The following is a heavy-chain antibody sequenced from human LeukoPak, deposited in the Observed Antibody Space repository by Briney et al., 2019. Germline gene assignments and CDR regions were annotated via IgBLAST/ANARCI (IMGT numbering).Heavy chain of an antibody. CDR3: TGAGIMAAIGYGMDV. Sequence: GGPLRFSVKTPGLTFIDMVLSWVGQVQGKGLEGVIPFRNRHMRETIEYVASVEGRFSISRDASKSIVYLQMNSLQTEDTAVYYCTGAGIMAAIGYGMDVWGQGTTVTVSS. J-gene: IGHJ6*02. V-gene: IGHV3-49*04. D-gene: IGHD5-12*01. CDR1: GLTFIDMV. CDR2: FRNRHMRETI.